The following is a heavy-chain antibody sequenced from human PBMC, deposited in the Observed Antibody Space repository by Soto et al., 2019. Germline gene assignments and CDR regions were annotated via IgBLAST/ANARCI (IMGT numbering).Heavy chain of an antibody. CDR3: ARGDYYDTSGPFSDAFDI. CDR2: IKPDGSEK. CDR1: GFSFNISW. Sequence: GGSLRLSCAASGFSFNISWMSLVFQAQGKGLEWVANIKPDGSEKWYVDSVKGRFTISRDNAKNSLYLQMNSLRAEDTAVYFCARGDYYDTSGPFSDAFDIWGQGTMVTVSS. V-gene: IGHV3-7*04. J-gene: IGHJ3*02. D-gene: IGHD3-22*01.